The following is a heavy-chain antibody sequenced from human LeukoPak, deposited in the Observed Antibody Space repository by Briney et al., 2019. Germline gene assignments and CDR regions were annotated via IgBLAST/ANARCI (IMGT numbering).Heavy chain of an antibody. Sequence: PGGSLRLSCAASGFTFDDYAMHWVRQAPGKGLEWVSLISWDGGTTYYADSVKGRFTISRDNSKNSLYLQMNSLRTEDTALYYCAKDKRFRSSGLDYWGQGTLVTVSS. V-gene: IGHV3-43*02. J-gene: IGHJ4*02. CDR1: GFTFDDYA. CDR2: ISWDGGTT. D-gene: IGHD6-25*01. CDR3: AKDKRFRSSGLDY.